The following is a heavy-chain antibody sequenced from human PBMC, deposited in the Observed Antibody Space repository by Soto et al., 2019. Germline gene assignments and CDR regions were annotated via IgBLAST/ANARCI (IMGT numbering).Heavy chain of an antibody. J-gene: IGHJ4*02. Sequence: GGSLRLSCAASGFTFSGSAMHWVRQASGKGLEWVGRIRSKANSYATAYAASVKGRFTISRDDSKNTAYLQMNSLKTEDTAVYYCMGSGWYKHYFDYWGQGTLVTVSS. CDR1: GFTFSGSA. CDR3: MGSGWYKHYFDY. D-gene: IGHD6-19*01. V-gene: IGHV3-73*01. CDR2: IRSKANSYAT.